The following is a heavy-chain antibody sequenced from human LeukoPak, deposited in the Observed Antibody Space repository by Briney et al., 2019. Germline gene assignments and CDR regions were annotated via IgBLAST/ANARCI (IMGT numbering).Heavy chain of an antibody. V-gene: IGHV1-46*01. J-gene: IGHJ4*02. CDR3: ARGLGRSSSTSWSELYYFDY. CDR2: INPSGGST. D-gene: IGHD2-2*01. CDR1: GYTFTSYY. Sequence: ASVKVSCKASGYTFTSYYMHWVRQAPGQGLEWMGIINPSGGSTSYAQKFQGRVTMTRDTSTSTVYMELSSLRSEDTAVYYCARGLGRSSSTSWSELYYFDYWGQGTLVTVSS.